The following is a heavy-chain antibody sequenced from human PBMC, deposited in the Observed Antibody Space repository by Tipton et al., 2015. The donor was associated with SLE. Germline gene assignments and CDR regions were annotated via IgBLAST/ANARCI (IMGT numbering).Heavy chain of an antibody. CDR3: ARDRGSGWFDFDY. V-gene: IGHV3-9*01. CDR1: GFTFDDFA. CDR2: ISWTGDNI. Sequence: SLRLSCAASGFTFDDFAMHWVRQVPGKGLEWVSGISWTGDNIGYADSVKGRFTISRDNSKNTLYLQMNSLRAGDTAVYYCARDRGSGWFDFDYWGQGTLVTVSS. D-gene: IGHD6-19*01. J-gene: IGHJ4*02.